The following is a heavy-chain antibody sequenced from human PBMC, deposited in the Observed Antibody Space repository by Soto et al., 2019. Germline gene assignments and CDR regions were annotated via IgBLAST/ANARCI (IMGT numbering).Heavy chain of an antibody. V-gene: IGHV5-51*01. J-gene: IGHJ3*02. CDR2: IYPGDSDT. CDR3: ARVPRWELPEEGASDI. CDR1: GYSFTSYW. D-gene: IGHD1-26*01. Sequence: GESLKISCKGSGYSFTSYWIGWVRQMPGKGLEWMGIIYPGDSDTRYSPSFQGQVTISADKSISTAYLQWSSLKASDTAMYYCARVPRWELPEEGASDIWGQGTMVTVSS.